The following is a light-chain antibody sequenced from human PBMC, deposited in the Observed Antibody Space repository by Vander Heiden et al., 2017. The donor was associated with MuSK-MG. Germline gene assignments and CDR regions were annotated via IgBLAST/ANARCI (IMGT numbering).Light chain of an antibody. J-gene: IGKJ1*01. V-gene: IGKV1-5*03. Sequence: GDRVIITCRASQSIRSWLAWYQQKPGKAPKLLIYKASSLQIGVRSRFSGSGSGTEFRLTITNLQPDDFATYYCQQDNTYSWTFGQGTKVEFK. CDR1: QSIRSW. CDR2: KAS. CDR3: QQDNTYSWT.